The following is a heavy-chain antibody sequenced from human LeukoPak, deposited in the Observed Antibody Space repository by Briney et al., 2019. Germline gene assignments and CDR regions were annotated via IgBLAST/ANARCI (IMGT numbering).Heavy chain of an antibody. CDR3: AHSPLGYCSSTSCTYYYYFDY. D-gene: IGHD2-2*01. Sequence: SGPTLVKPTQPLTLTCTFSGFSLSTSGVGVGWIRQPPGKALEWLALIYWDDDKRYSPSLKSRLTITKDISKNQVVLTMTNMDPVDTATYYCAHSPLGYCSSTSCTYYYYFDYWGQGTLVTVSS. V-gene: IGHV2-5*02. CDR2: IYWDDDK. CDR1: GFSLSTSGVG. J-gene: IGHJ4*02.